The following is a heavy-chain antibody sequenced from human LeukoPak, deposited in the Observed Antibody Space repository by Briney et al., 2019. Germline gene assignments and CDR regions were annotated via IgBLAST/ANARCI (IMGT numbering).Heavy chain of an antibody. V-gene: IGHV3-48*01. CDR2: IGLDSGMT. J-gene: IGHJ4*02. CDR3: ARDYKYAFDN. Sequence: PGGSLRLSCVHSGFTFRDYIMYWVCEGLGEGGERISYIGLDSGMTNYADSVWGGFTLSAETAKNSLYLQMNSLRLEDTAVYYCARDYKYAFDNWGQGTLVTVSS. D-gene: IGHD5-24*01. CDR1: GFTFRDYI.